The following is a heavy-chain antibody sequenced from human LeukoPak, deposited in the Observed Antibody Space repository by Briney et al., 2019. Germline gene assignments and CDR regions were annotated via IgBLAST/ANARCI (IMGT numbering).Heavy chain of an antibody. Sequence: GGSLRLSCAASGFTFSNYWMSWVRQALGKGLEWVANINQDGSEKYYVDSVKGRFTISRDNAKNSLYLQMSSLRAEDTALYYCARYCSSTNCHDAFDIWGQGTMVTVSS. CDR2: INQDGSEK. D-gene: IGHD2-2*01. V-gene: IGHV3-7*01. CDR1: GFTFSNYW. J-gene: IGHJ3*02. CDR3: ARYCSSTNCHDAFDI.